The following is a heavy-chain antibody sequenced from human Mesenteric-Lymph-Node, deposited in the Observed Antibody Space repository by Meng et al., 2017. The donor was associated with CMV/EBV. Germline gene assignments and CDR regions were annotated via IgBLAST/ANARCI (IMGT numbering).Heavy chain of an antibody. CDR2: IYRGDNT. D-gene: IGHD3-10*01. CDR1: GFNVRDKY. Sequence: EVPLVGFGGGLVQPGGSLRLSWAASGFNVRDKYMSWVRQAPGKGLEWVCIIYRGDNTYYIDSVKDRFTVSRDNSKNTMYLQMNSLRVEDTAVYYCTGDSVSNPNLDYWGQGTLVTDSS. CDR3: TGDSVSNPNLDY. V-gene: IGHV3-66*01. J-gene: IGHJ4*02.